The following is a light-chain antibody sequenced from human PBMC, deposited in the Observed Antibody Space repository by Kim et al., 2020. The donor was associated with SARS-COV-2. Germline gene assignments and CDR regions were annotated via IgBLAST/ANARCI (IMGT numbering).Light chain of an antibody. CDR3: QQFDSYLRP. CDR1: QGNP. V-gene: IGKV1-13*02. Sequence: LSVYVGDRVNIKCRARQGNPLDWYRQKPVKAPKRLIYDVSNLEGGGKSRFSGNGSGTDLTITVSGLQPEDFETYYCQQFDSYLRPFGGGTRVDVK. J-gene: IGKJ4*01. CDR2: DVS.